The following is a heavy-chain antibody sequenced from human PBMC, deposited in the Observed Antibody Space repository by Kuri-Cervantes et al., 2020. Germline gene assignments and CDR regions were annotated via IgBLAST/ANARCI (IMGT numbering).Heavy chain of an antibody. D-gene: IGHD3-22*01. V-gene: IGHV4-34*01. CDR3: ARAGSSGYWVGWFDP. Sequence: SETLSLTCAVYGGSFSGYYWSWIRQPPGKGLEWIGEINHSGSTNYNPSLKSRVTISVDTSKNQFSLKLSSVTAADTAVHYCARAGSSGYWVGWFDPWGQGTLVTVSS. CDR2: INHSGST. J-gene: IGHJ5*02. CDR1: GGSFSGYY.